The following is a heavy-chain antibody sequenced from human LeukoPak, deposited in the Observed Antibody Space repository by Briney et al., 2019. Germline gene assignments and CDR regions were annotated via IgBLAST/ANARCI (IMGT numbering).Heavy chain of an antibody. CDR3: AKGPYYYYGMDV. Sequence: GGSLRLSCAASGFTFSSYAMSWVRQAQGKGLEWVSAISGSGGSTYYADSVKGRFTISRDNSKNTLYLQMNSLRAEDTAVYYCAKGPYYYYGMDVWGQGTTVTVSS. V-gene: IGHV3-23*01. J-gene: IGHJ6*02. CDR1: GFTFSSYA. CDR2: ISGSGGST.